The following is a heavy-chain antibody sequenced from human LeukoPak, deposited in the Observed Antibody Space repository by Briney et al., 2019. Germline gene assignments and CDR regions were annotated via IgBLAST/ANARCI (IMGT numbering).Heavy chain of an antibody. CDR1: GGSFSGYY. J-gene: IGHJ6*03. D-gene: IGHD3-10*01. Sequence: SGTLSLTCAVYGGSFSGYYWSWIRQPPGKGLEWIGEINHSGSTNYNPSLKSRVTISVDTSKNQFSLKLSSVTAADTAVYYCARGLGSGSHWSYYYMDVWGKGTTVTVSS. CDR3: ARGLGSGSHWSYYYMDV. CDR2: INHSGST. V-gene: IGHV4-34*01.